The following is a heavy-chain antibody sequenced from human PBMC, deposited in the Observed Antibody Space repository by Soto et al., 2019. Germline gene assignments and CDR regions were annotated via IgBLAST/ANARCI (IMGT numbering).Heavy chain of an antibody. Sequence: EVQLVESGGGLVKPGGSLRLSCAASGFTFSNAWMNWVRQAPGKGLEWVGRIKSKTNGGTTDYAAPVKGRFTISRDDSKNTVYLQMISMKTEDAAVFYCSTGGYYVDYWGQGTLVTVSS. J-gene: IGHJ4*02. V-gene: IGHV3-15*07. CDR1: GFTFSNAW. CDR2: IKSKTNGGTT. CDR3: STGGYYVDY.